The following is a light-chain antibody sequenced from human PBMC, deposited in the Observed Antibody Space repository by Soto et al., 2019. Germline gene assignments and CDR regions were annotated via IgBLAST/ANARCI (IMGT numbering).Light chain of an antibody. V-gene: IGKV3-20*01. J-gene: IGKJ1*01. Sequence: EVVLTQSPGTLSLSPGERATLSCRASQSVDSTYLAWYQQKPGQAPRLLIYGASTRPTGIPDRFSGSGSGTDFTLTISRLEPADFAAYYCQQSGTSGTFGQGNKVEI. CDR2: GAS. CDR3: QQSGTSGT. CDR1: QSVDSTY.